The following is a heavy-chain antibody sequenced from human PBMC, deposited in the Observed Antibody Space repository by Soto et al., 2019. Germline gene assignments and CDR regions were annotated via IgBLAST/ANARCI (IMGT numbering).Heavy chain of an antibody. D-gene: IGHD3-10*01. CDR1: GYTFTSYD. J-gene: IGHJ6*02. Sequence: QVQLVQSGAEVKKPGASVKVSCKASGYTFTSYDINWVRQATGQGLEWMGWMNPNSGNTGYAQKFQGRVTMTRNSSISTAYMELGSVKSEDTAVYYCERGDTVRGMGVYYYGMHVWGQGTTVTVS. CDR2: MNPNSGNT. V-gene: IGHV1-8*01. CDR3: ERGDTVRGMGVYYYGMHV.